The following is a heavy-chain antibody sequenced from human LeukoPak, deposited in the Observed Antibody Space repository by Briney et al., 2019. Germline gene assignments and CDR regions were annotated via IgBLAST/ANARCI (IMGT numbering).Heavy chain of an antibody. V-gene: IGHV1-8*01. CDR3: ARATLRGKVFGGAKTYYCYYMDV. CDR1: GYTFTSYD. J-gene: IGHJ6*03. D-gene: IGHD3-16*01. CDR2: MNPNSGNT. Sequence: ASVRVSCKASGYTFTSYDINWVRQATGQGLEWMGWMNPNSGNTGYAQKFQGRVTMTRNTSISTAYMELSSLRSEDTAVYYCARATLRGKVFGGAKTYYCYYMDVWGKGTTVTISS.